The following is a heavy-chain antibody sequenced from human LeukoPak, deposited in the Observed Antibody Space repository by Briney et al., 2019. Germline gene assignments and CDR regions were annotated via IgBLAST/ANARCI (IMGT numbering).Heavy chain of an antibody. CDR1: GYTFTSYG. CDR2: ISAYNGNT. J-gene: IGHJ4*02. V-gene: IGHV1-18*01. D-gene: IGHD6-19*01. Sequence: ASVTVSCKASGYTFTSYGISWVRQAPGQGLEWMGWISAYNGNTNYAQKLQGRVTMTTDTSTSTAYMELRSLRSDDTAVYYCARDYSSGWSFDYWGQGTLVTVSS. CDR3: ARDYSSGWSFDY.